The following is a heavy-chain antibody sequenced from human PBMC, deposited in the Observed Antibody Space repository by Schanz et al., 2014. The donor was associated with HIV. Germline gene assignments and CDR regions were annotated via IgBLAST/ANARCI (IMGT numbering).Heavy chain of an antibody. J-gene: IGHJ6*02. CDR2: ISDRSDYL. CDR1: GFTFSSYG. Sequence: VRLVASGGGVVQPGRSLRLSCAASGFTFSSYGMHWVRQAPGKGLEWVSSISDRSDYLHYADSVKGRFTISRDNAKNSLYLQMSSLRAEDTAVYYCARDSYYDRSRYSGYYYYGMDVWGQGTTVTVS. CDR3: ARDSYYDRSRYSGYYYYGMDV. V-gene: IGHV3-21*01. D-gene: IGHD3-9*01.